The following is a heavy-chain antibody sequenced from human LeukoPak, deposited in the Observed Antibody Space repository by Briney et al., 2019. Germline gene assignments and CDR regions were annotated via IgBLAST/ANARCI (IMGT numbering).Heavy chain of an antibody. CDR2: INTDGSST. D-gene: IGHD3-22*01. Sequence: PGGSLRLSCAASGFTFSGYWMHWVRQAPGKGLVWVSRINTDGSSTTYADSVKGRLTISRDDAKNTLYLRMNSLRAEDTAVYYCARASYYYENWFDPWGQGTLVTVSS. CDR3: ARASYYYENWFDP. J-gene: IGHJ5*02. CDR1: GFTFSGYW. V-gene: IGHV3-74*01.